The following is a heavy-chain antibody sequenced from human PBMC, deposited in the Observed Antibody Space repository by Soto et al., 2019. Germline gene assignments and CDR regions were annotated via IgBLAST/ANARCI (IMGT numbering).Heavy chain of an antibody. J-gene: IGHJ4*02. Sequence: EVQLLESGGGLVQPGGSLRLSCAASGFTFSSYAMSWVRQAPGKGLEWVSAISGSGGSTYYADYVKGRFTISRDNSKNTLYLQMNSLRAEDTAVYYCAKDIQVGGFGETDYWGQGTLVTVSS. D-gene: IGHD3-10*01. CDR3: AKDIQVGGFGETDY. V-gene: IGHV3-23*01. CDR1: GFTFSSYA. CDR2: ISGSGGST.